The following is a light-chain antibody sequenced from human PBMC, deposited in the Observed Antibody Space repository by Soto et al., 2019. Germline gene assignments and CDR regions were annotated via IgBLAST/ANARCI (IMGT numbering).Light chain of an antibody. J-gene: IGKJ2*01. V-gene: IGKV1-5*01. CDR3: QRYSNLRYA. Sequence: DIQMTQSPSTLSASVGDRVTITCRASQSINSRLAWYQQRPGKAPDLLIYDASTLQSGVPSRFSGSGSGTEFTLTISSLQPEDIATYYCQRYSNLRYAFGQGTKVEIK. CDR1: QSINSR. CDR2: DAS.